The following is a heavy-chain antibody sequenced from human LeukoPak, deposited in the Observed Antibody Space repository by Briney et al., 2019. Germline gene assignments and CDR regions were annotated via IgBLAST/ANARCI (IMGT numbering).Heavy chain of an antibody. CDR2: IYYSGST. V-gene: IGHV4-39*07. CDR1: GGSISSSSYY. J-gene: IGHJ4*02. Sequence: PSETLSLTCTVSGGSISSSSYYWGWIRQPPGKGLEWIGSIYYSGSTYYNPSLKSRVTISVDTSKNQFSLKLSSVTAADTAVYYCASWGDSSGPLDYWGQGTLVTVSS. D-gene: IGHD3-22*01. CDR3: ASWGDSSGPLDY.